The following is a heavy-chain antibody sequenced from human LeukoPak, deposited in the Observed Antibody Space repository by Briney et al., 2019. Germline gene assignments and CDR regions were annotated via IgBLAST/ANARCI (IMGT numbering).Heavy chain of an antibody. Sequence: GGSLRLSCAASGFTFSSYEMNWVRQAPGKGLEWVSYISSSGSTIYYADSVKGRFTIFRDNAKNSLYLQMNSLRAEDTAVYYCARDFKGGYYDSSGYYRDYWYFDLWSRGTLVTVSS. CDR2: ISSSGSTI. CDR3: ARDFKGGYYDSSGYYRDYWYFDL. J-gene: IGHJ2*01. CDR1: GFTFSSYE. V-gene: IGHV3-48*03. D-gene: IGHD3-22*01.